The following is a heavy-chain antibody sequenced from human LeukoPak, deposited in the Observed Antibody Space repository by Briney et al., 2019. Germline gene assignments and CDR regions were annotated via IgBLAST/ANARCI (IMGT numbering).Heavy chain of an antibody. V-gene: IGHV1-69*13. CDR1: GGTFSTYG. CDR3: ARDFRGKLAYCGSDCYSGFDY. D-gene: IGHD2-21*02. CDR2: IIPMFGTG. J-gene: IGHJ4*02. Sequence: SVKVSCKASGGTFSTYGISWVRQAPGQGLEWMGGIIPMFGTGKYTQKFQGRATITADESTSTVYMELSSLRSEDTAVYYCARDFRGKLAYCGSDCYSGFDYWGQGTLVTVSS.